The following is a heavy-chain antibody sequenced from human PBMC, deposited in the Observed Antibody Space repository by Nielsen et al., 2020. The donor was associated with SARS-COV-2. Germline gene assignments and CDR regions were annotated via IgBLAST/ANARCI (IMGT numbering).Heavy chain of an antibody. CDR1: GFTFSSYA. CDR3: ARGGTTGYFDL. J-gene: IGHJ2*01. Sequence: GESLKISCAASGFTFSSYAMSWVRQAPGKGLEWVSAISGSGGSTYYADSVKGRFTISRDNSRNTLYLQMNSLRAEDTAVYYCARGGTTGYFDLWGRGTLVTVSS. CDR2: ISGSGGST. V-gene: IGHV3-23*01. D-gene: IGHD1-14*01.